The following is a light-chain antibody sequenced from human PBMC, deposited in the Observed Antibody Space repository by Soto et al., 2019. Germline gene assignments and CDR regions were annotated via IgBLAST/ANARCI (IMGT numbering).Light chain of an antibody. CDR2: DAS. V-gene: IGKV3-11*01. Sequence: EIVLTQSPATLSLSPGEIATLSCRASQSVSNYLAWYQPKPGQPPMLLIYDASNRATGIPARFSGSGSGTDFTLTISSLEPADFAVYYCQQRSNWPLLTLGGGTKVEIK. CDR1: QSVSNY. CDR3: QQRSNWPLLT. J-gene: IGKJ4*01.